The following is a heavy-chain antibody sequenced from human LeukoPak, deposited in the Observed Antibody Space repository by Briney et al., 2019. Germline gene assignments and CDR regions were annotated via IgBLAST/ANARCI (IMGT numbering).Heavy chain of an antibody. Sequence: GASVKVSCKASGYTFTSYGISWVQQAPGQGLEWMGGIIPIFGTANYAQKFQGRVTITADESTSTAYMELSSLRSEDTAVYYCARGSTPVEMATIKYYYYYYMDVWGKGTTVTISS. CDR2: IIPIFGTA. CDR3: ARGSTPVEMATIKYYYYYYMDV. CDR1: GYTFTSYG. V-gene: IGHV1-69*13. J-gene: IGHJ6*03. D-gene: IGHD5-24*01.